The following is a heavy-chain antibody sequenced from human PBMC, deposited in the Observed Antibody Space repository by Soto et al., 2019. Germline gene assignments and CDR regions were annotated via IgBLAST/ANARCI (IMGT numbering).Heavy chain of an antibody. V-gene: IGHV1-2*02. J-gene: IGHJ3*02. Sequence: ASVKVSCKASGYPFTGYYMHWVRQAPGQGREWMGWINPNSGGTNDAQKFQGGVTMTRDTSISTAYMELSRLRSDDTAVYYCVRALTRAFDIWGQGTRVTVSS. CDR2: INPNSGGT. CDR1: GYPFTGYY. CDR3: VRALTRAFDI.